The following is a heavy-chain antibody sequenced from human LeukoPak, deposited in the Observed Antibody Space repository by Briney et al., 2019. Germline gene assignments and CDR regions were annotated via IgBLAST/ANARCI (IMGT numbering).Heavy chain of an antibody. CDR2: INHSGST. J-gene: IGHJ1*01. CDR1: GGSFSGYY. Sequence: SETLSLTCAVYGGSFSGYYWSWIRQPPGKGLEWIGEINHSGSTNYNPSLKSRVTISVDTSKNQFSLKLSSVTAADTAVYYCARGLNRIAAAGEYLQHWGQGTLVTVSS. CDR3: ARGLNRIAAAGEYLQH. V-gene: IGHV4-34*01. D-gene: IGHD6-13*01.